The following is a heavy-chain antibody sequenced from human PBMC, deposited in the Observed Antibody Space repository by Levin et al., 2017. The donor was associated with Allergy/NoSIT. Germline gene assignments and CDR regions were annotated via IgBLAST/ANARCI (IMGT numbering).Heavy chain of an antibody. Sequence: GESLKISCKGSGYSFTSYWITWVRQMPGKGLEWMGRIDPSDSYTDYSPSFQGHVTISADKSISTAYLQWSSLKASDTAMYYCARPNLYYSSPGDAFDIWGQGTMVTVSS. CDR3: ARPNLYYSSPGDAFDI. J-gene: IGHJ3*02. CDR1: GYSFTSYW. CDR2: IDPSDSYT. D-gene: IGHD3-10*01. V-gene: IGHV5-10-1*01.